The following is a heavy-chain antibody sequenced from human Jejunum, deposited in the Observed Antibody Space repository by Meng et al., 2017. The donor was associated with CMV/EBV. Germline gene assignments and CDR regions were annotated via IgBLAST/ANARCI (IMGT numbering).Heavy chain of an antibody. J-gene: IGHJ4*02. D-gene: IGHD1-14*01. CDR3: ARQIRRNIGDYFDF. CDR1: GGSISSSDYY. CDR2: VYYSGST. V-gene: IGHV4-39*01. Sequence: SGGSISSSDYYWGWIRQPPGKGLEWIGNVYYSGSTFHNPPLKSRVTMSVDTSKNQFSLKVSSVTAADTAMYYCARQIRRNIGDYFDFWGQGTLVTVSS.